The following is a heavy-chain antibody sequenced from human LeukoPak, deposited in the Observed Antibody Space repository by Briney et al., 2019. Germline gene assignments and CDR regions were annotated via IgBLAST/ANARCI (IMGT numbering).Heavy chain of an antibody. CDR1: GGSFSGYY. CDR2: INHSGTT. V-gene: IGHV4-34*01. CDR3: ASRGRAAAAPFDY. J-gene: IGHJ4*02. Sequence: SETLSLTCAVSGGSFSGYYWSWIRQPPGKGLEWIGEINHSGTTNYNPSLKSRVTISVDTSKNQFSLKLSSVTAADTAVYYCASRGRAAAAPFDYWGQGTLVTVSS. D-gene: IGHD6-13*01.